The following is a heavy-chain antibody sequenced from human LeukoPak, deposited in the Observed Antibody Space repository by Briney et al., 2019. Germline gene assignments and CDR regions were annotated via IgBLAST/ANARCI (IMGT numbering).Heavy chain of an antibody. CDR3: AKDAAYYYDSSGYYYLLGFFDY. V-gene: IGHV3-48*03. Sequence: GGSLRLSCAASGFSFRSYEMNWVRQAPGKGLEWVSYISSWDYTIYYADSVKGRFTISRDNAKNSLYLQMDSLRAEDTAVYYCAKDAAYYYDSSGYYYLLGFFDYWGQGTLVTVSS. D-gene: IGHD3-22*01. CDR2: ISSWDYTI. J-gene: IGHJ4*02. CDR1: GFSFRSYE.